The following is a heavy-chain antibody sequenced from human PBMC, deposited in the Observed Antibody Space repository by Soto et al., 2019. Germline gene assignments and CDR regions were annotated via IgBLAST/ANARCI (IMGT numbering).Heavy chain of an antibody. V-gene: IGHV3-11*05. J-gene: IGHJ4*02. CDR1: GFTFSDYY. CDR3: ARTRAETFDY. CDR2: ISSSSSYT. Sequence: QVQLVESGGGLVQPGGSPRLSCAASGFTFSDYYMSWIRQAPGKGLEWVSYISSSSSYTNYADSVKGRFTISRDNAKNSLYLQMNSLRAEDTAVYYCARTRAETFDYWGQGTLVTVSS.